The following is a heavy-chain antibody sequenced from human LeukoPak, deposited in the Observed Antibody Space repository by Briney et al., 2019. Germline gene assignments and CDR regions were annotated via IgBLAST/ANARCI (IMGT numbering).Heavy chain of an antibody. J-gene: IGHJ4*02. Sequence: PSETLSLTCTVSGGSISSYYWSWFRQPAGKGLEWIGRIYTSGSTNYNPSLKSRVTMSVDTSKNQFSLKLSSVTAADTAVYYCARHDPRGSFYFDYWGQGTLVTVSS. D-gene: IGHD1-26*01. V-gene: IGHV4-4*07. CDR3: ARHDPRGSFYFDY. CDR1: GGSISSYY. CDR2: IYTSGST.